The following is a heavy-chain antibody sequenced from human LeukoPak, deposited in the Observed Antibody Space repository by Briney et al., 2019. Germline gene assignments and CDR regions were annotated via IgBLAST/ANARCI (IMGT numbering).Heavy chain of an antibody. CDR1: GFTFSNYW. J-gene: IGHJ4*02. CDR2: IQQDGGEK. D-gene: IGHD3-22*01. V-gene: IGHV3-7*01. Sequence: GGSLRLSCAASGFTFSNYWMSWVCQAPGKGLEWVANIQQDGGEKYYVDSVKGRFTISRDNAKNSLYLQMNSLRAEDTAVFYCARDRKDDSSGYYLFDNWGQGTLVTVSS. CDR3: ARDRKDDSSGYYLFDN.